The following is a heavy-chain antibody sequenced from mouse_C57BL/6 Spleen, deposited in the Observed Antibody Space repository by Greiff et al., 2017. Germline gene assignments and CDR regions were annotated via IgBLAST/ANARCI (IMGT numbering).Heavy chain of an antibody. V-gene: IGHV1-61*01. CDR1: GYTFTSYW. D-gene: IGHD3-2*02. Sequence: QVQLQQPGAELVRPGSSVKLSCKASGYTFTSYWMDWVKQRPGQGLEWIGNIYPSDSETHYNQKFKDKATLTVDKSSSTASMQLSSLTSEDSAVYYCAREGDSSGPAWFAYWGQGTLVTVSA. J-gene: IGHJ3*01. CDR2: IYPSDSET. CDR3: AREGDSSGPAWFAY.